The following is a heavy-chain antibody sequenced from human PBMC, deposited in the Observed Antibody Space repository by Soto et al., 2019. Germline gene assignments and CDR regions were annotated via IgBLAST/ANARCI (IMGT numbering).Heavy chain of an antibody. J-gene: IGHJ5*02. CDR1: GGSISSYY. D-gene: IGHD3-3*01. CDR3: ARAAYYDFWSGYPERAWFDP. CDR2: IYYSGST. Sequence: SETLSLTCTVSGGSISSYYWSWIRQPPGKGLEWIGYIYYSGSTNYNPSLKSRVTISVDMSKNKFSLKLSSVTAADTAVDYCARAAYYDFWSGYPERAWFDPWGQGTLVTVSS. V-gene: IGHV4-59*08.